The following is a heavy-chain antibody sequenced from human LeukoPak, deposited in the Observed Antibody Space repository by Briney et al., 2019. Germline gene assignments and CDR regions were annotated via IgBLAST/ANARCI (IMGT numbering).Heavy chain of an antibody. Sequence: PGGSPRLSCAASGFSFSSYLMHWVRQAPGKGLVWVSRINSDGSSTSYADPVKGRFTISRDNAKNTLYLQMNSLRAEDTAVYYCARDRMAGAYYYGWGSYTFDPWGQGTLVTVSS. CDR2: INSDGSST. CDR1: GFSFSSYL. D-gene: IGHD3-10*01. J-gene: IGHJ5*02. V-gene: IGHV3-74*01. CDR3: ARDRMAGAYYYGWGSYTFDP.